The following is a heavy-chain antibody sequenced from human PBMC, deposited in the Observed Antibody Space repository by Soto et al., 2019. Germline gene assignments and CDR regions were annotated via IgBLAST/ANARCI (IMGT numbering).Heavy chain of an antibody. CDR1: GYTFTSYY. D-gene: IGHD1-7*01. J-gene: IGHJ5*02. CDR3: ARHIQYNWNYVGGQVGWFDP. Sequence: VASVKVSCKASGYTFTSYYMHWVRQAPGQGLEWMGIIDPSGGSTSYAQKFQGRVTMTRDTSTSTVYMELSSLRSEDTAVYYCARHIQYNWNYVGGQVGWFDPWGQGTLVTVSS. CDR2: IDPSGGST. V-gene: IGHV1-46*01.